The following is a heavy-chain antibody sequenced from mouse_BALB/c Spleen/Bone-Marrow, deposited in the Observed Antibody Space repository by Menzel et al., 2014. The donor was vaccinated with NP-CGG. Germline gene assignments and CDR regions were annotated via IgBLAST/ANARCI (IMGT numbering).Heavy chain of an antibody. Sequence: EVKLMESGGGLVQPGGSMELSCVASGFTFSNYWMNWVRQSPEKGLEWVAEIRLKSNNYATHYAESVKGRFTISRDGSKSSVYLQMNNLRAEDTGIYYCTSMRRRGFAYWGQGTLVTVSA. J-gene: IGHJ3*01. CDR3: TSMRRRGFAY. CDR1: GFTFSNYW. CDR2: IRLKSNNYAT. D-gene: IGHD2-3*01. V-gene: IGHV6-6*02.